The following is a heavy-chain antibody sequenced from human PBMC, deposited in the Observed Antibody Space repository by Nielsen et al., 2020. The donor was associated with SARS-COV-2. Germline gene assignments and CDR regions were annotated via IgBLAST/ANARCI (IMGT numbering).Heavy chain of an antibody. Sequence: ASVKVSCKASGYTFTNYGISWVRQAPGQGLEYMGWISADNGNTKYAQKFQGRLTMTTDTSTSTAYMELRSLRSDDTAVYYCARHDVDLAMGLYFFDYWGQGTLVTVSS. CDR1: GYTFTNYG. V-gene: IGHV1-18*04. CDR3: ARHDVDLAMGLYFFDY. J-gene: IGHJ4*02. CDR2: ISADNGNT. D-gene: IGHD5-18*01.